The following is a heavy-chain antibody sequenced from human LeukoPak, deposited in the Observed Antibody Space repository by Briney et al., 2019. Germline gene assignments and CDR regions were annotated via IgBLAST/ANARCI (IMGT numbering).Heavy chain of an antibody. D-gene: IGHD2-15*01. CDR3: VAEGCSGGICYPYFDL. J-gene: IGHJ2*01. CDR1: GNTLTEVS. Sequence: ASVKVSCKVSGNTLTEVSMHWVRQAPGKGLQWIGGFDPANGGKIYALQFQGRVTMTEDTSTDTAYMELNSLRSEDTAVYYCVAEGCSGGICYPYFDLWGRGTLVIVSS. V-gene: IGHV1-24*01. CDR2: FDPANGGK.